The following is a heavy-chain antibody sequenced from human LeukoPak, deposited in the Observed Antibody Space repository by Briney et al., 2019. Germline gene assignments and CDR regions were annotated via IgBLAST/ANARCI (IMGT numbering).Heavy chain of an antibody. CDR1: GYTFTHYR. J-gene: IGHJ4*02. CDR2: VNPDSGAT. D-gene: IGHD1-1*01. V-gene: IGHV1-2*02. CDR3: ARENWYSDY. Sequence: GASVKVSCKASGYTFTHYRLHCVRQPHGQRLEWMGWVNPDSGATNYQQNFQGRVTMTRDTSISTVYMELSRLRSDDTAVYYCARENWYSDYWGQGTLVTVSS.